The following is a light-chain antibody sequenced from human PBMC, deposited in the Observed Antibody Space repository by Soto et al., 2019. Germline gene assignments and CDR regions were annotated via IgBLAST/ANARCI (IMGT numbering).Light chain of an antibody. CDR2: SNS. CDR1: SSNIKTNG. V-gene: IGLV1-44*01. CDR3: STWDDSLNGLI. J-gene: IGLJ2*01. Sequence: QSVLAQPPSASGTPGQTVTISCSGGSSNIKTNGVSWYQQVPGAAPKLLIYSNSQRPSGAPDRFSGSKSGTSASLAISGLQSEDEANYHCSTWDDSLNGLIFGGGTKLTVL.